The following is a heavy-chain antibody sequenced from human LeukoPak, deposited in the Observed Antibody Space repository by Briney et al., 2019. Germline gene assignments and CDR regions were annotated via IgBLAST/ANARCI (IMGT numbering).Heavy chain of an antibody. Sequence: ASVTVSCKASGYTFTGYYMHWVRQAPGQGLEWMGWINPNSGGTNYAQKFQGRVTMTRDTSISTAYMELSRLRSDDTAVYYCAPRHCSGGSCYFPNWGQGTLVTVSS. D-gene: IGHD2-15*01. CDR2: INPNSGGT. CDR1: GYTFTGYY. J-gene: IGHJ4*02. CDR3: APRHCSGGSCYFPN. V-gene: IGHV1-2*02.